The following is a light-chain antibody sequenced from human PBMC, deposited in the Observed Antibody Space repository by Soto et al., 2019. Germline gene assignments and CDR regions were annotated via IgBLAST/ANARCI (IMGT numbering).Light chain of an antibody. J-gene: IGKJ5*01. V-gene: IGKV1-33*01. Sequence: DIQMTQSPSSLSASVGDRVTITCQASHDINKNLIWYQQKPGTAPKLLIYDASDLETGVPSRFSGSGSGTGFTFTISSLQPEDFATYYCQQYESLPLTFGQGTRLEIK. CDR1: HDINKN. CDR2: DAS. CDR3: QQYESLPLT.